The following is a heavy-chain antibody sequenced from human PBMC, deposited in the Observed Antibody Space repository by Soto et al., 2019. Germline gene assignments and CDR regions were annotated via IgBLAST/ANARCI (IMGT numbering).Heavy chain of an antibody. V-gene: IGHV4-34*01. CDR2: INHSGST. CDR1: GGSFSGYY. J-gene: IGHJ4*02. Sequence: PSETLSLTCAVYGGSFSGYYWSWIRQPPGKGLEWIGEINHSGSTNYNPSLKSRVTISVDTSKNQFSLKLSSVTAADTAVYYCARGLMNYDSSGSNFDYWGQGTLVTVSS. CDR3: ARGLMNYDSSGSNFDY. D-gene: IGHD3-22*01.